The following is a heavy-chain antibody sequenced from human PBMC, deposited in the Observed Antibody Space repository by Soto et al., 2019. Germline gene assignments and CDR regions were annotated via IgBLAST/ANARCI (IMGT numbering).Heavy chain of an antibody. CDR1: GYRFTSYW. J-gene: IGHJ6*02. CDR2: IYPGDSDT. Sequence: GESLKISCKGSGYRFTSYWIGWVRQMPGKGLEWMGIIYPGDSDTRYSPSFQGQVTISADKSISTAYLQWSSLKASDTAMYYCARRQNSGDYYYYGMDVWGQGTTVTVSS. V-gene: IGHV5-51*01. CDR3: ARRQNSGDYYYYGMDV. D-gene: IGHD1-26*01.